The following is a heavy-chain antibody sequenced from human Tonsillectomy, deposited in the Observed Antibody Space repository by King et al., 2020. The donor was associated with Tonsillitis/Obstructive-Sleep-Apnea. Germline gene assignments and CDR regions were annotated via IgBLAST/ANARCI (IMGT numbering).Heavy chain of an antibody. CDR3: ARGKAAMGY. J-gene: IGHJ4*02. V-gene: IGHV4-34*01. D-gene: IGHD5-18*01. CDR1: GGSFSGYY. CDR2: INHSGST. Sequence: QVQLQQWGAGLLKPSETLSLTCAVYGGSFSGYYWSWIRQPPGKGLEWIGEINHSGSTNYKPSLKSRVTISVDTSKNQFSRKLSSVTAADTAGYYCARGKAAMGYWGQGTLVTVSS.